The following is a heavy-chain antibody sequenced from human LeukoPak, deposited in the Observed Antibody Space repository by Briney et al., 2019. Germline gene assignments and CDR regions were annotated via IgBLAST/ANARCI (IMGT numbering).Heavy chain of an antibody. CDR2: INPSGGST. CDR3: ARGIAAAGSGNAFDI. Sequence: ASVKVSCKASGYTFTSYYMHWVRQAPGQGLEWMGIINPSGGSTSYAQKFQGRVTMTRDMSTSTVYMEPSSLRSEDTAVYYCARGIAAAGSGNAFDIWGQGTMVTVSS. V-gene: IGHV1-46*01. CDR1: GYTFTSYY. D-gene: IGHD6-13*01. J-gene: IGHJ3*02.